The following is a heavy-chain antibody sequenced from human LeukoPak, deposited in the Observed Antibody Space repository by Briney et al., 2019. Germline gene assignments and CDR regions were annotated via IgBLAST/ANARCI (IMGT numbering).Heavy chain of an antibody. CDR1: GFTFSSYG. V-gene: IGHV3-30*18. D-gene: IGHD2-2*01. CDR3: AKSQTPDIVVVPAAMPYYYYYMDV. J-gene: IGHJ6*03. CDR2: ISYDGSNK. Sequence: GGSLRLSCAASGFTFSSYGMHWVRQAPGKGLEWVAVISYDGSNKYYADSVKGRFTISRDNSKNTLYLQMNSLRAEDTAVYYCAKSQTPDIVVVPAAMPYYYYYMDVWGKGTTVTVSS.